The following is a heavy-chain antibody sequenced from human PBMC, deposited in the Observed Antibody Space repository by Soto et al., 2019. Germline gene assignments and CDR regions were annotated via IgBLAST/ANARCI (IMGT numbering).Heavy chain of an antibody. D-gene: IGHD5-12*01. V-gene: IGHV4-34*01. CDR2: INHSGST. Sequence: SETLCLTCAVYGGSFSGYYWSWIRQPPGKGLEWIGEINHSGSTNYNPSLKSRVTISVDTSKNQFSLKLSSVTAADTAVYYCARGCRSGYSGYDSRYGMDVWGQGTTVTVSS. J-gene: IGHJ6*02. CDR3: ARGCRSGYSGYDSRYGMDV. CDR1: GGSFSGYY.